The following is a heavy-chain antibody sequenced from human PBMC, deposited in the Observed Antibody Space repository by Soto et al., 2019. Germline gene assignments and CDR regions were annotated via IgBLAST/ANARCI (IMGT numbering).Heavy chain of an antibody. CDR3: ARASSRFVYYYDSSGYNTLFDY. Sequence: SVKVSCKASGGTFSSYAISWVRQAPGQGLEWMGGIIPIFGTANYAQKFQGRVTITADESTSTAYMELSSLRSEDTAVYYCARASSRFVYYYDSSGYNTLFDYWGQGTLVTVSS. J-gene: IGHJ4*02. V-gene: IGHV1-69*13. D-gene: IGHD3-22*01. CDR1: GGTFSSYA. CDR2: IIPIFGTA.